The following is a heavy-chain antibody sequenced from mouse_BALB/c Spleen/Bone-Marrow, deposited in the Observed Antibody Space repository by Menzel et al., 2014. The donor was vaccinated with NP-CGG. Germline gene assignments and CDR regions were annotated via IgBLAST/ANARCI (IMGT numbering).Heavy chain of an antibody. CDR2: INPGSDIT. J-gene: IGHJ2*01. D-gene: IGHD2-14*01. CDR1: GYAFTSYL. V-gene: IGHV1-54*01. Sequence: VQLQQSGAKLVRPGTSEKMSCKASGYAFTSYLIEWVKQRPGQGLEWIGVINPGSDITNYNEKFKGKAKLTADKSSSTAYMQRSSVTSDGSAVYFFARRYYRCDDEHFDCWGRGTTLTVSS. CDR3: ARRYYRCDDEHFDC.